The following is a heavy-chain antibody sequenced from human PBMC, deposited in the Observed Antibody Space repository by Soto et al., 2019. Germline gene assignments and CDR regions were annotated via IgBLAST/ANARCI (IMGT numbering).Heavy chain of an antibody. CDR1: GGSFSGYY. J-gene: IGHJ3*02. D-gene: IGHD3-10*01. CDR2: IYNSGST. V-gene: IGHV4-34*09. Sequence: SETLSLTCAVYGGSFSGYYWSWIRQPPGKGLEWIGYIYNSGSTYYNPPLKSRVTISLDTSKNQFSLKLSSVTAADTAVYYCAKDRAGFIMGSGAFDIWGQGTMVTVSS. CDR3: AKDRAGFIMGSGAFDI.